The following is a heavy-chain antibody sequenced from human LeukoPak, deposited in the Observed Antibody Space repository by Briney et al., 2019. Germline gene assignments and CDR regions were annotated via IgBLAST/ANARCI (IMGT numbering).Heavy chain of an antibody. CDR3: AKDGYYDFWSGYYTT. CDR1: GFTFSSYA. J-gene: IGHJ5*02. D-gene: IGHD3-3*01. CDR2: ISGSGGST. Sequence: GGSLRLSCAASGFTFSSYAMSWVRQAPGKGLEWVSAISGSGGSTYYADSVKGRFTISRDNSKNTLYLQMNSLRAEDTAVYYCAKDGYYDFWSGYYTTWGQGTLVTVSS. V-gene: IGHV3-23*01.